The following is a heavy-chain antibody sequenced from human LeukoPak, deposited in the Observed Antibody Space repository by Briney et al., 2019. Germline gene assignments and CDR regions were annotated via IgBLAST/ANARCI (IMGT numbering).Heavy chain of an antibody. CDR1: GGSISSYY. J-gene: IGHJ4*02. V-gene: IGHV4-59*12. Sequence: PSETLSLTCTVSGGSISSYYWSWIRQPPGKGLEWIGYIYYSGSTNYNPSLKSRVTISVDTSKNQFSLKLSSVTAADTAVYYCARRHGNYDILTGYLYWGQGTLVTVSS. D-gene: IGHD3-9*01. CDR3: ARRHGNYDILTGYLY. CDR2: IYYSGST.